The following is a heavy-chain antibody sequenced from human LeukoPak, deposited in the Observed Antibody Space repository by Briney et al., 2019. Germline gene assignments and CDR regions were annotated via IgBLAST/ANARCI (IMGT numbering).Heavy chain of an antibody. CDR3: ARGGQGKYEAQFDP. V-gene: IGHV1-2*02. CDR1: GYTFTGYY. D-gene: IGHD2-8*01. CDR2: INPNSGGT. J-gene: IGHJ5*02. Sequence: ASVKVSCKASGYTFTGYYMHWVRQAPGQGLEGMGWINPNSGGTNYAQKFQGRVTMTRDTSTSTAYMELSRLRSDDTAVYYCARGGQGKYEAQFDPWGQGTLVTVSS.